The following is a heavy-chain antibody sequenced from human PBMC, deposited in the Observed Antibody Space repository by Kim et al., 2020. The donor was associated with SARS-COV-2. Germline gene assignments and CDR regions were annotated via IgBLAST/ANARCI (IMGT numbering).Heavy chain of an antibody. CDR1: GGSIRSYY. Sequence: SETLSLTCSVSGGSIRSYYWTWIRQPPGKRLEWIGYVYHTGNTNYNPSLRGRVTISLYTSKRQFSLTLTSVTAADTAVYYCASSGVGAVGWFDPWGQGTLVSVSS. CDR2: VYHTGNT. J-gene: IGHJ5*02. V-gene: IGHV4-59*01. D-gene: IGHD1-26*01. CDR3: ASSGVGAVGWFDP.